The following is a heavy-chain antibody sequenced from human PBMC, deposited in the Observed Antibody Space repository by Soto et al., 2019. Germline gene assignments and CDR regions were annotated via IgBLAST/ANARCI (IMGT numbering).Heavy chain of an antibody. CDR2: ISYDGSNK. CDR1: GFTFSSYG. V-gene: IGHV3-30*18. CDR3: AKRAGFYFDY. J-gene: IGHJ4*02. Sequence: QPGGSLRLSCAASGFTFSSYGMHWVRQAPGKGLEWVAVISYDGSNKYYADSVKGRFTISRDNSKNTLYLQMNSLRAEDTAVYYCAKRAGFYFDYWGQGTLVTVSS. D-gene: IGHD3-10*01.